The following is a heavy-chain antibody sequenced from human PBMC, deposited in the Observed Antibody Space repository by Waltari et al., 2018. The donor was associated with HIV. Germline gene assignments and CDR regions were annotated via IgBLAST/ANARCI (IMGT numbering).Heavy chain of an antibody. J-gene: IGHJ4*02. CDR1: GFTFNNYI. CDR3: AREAVTTNYYFDN. CDR2: ISDEGSDK. D-gene: IGHD1-1*01. Sequence: VQLVESGGGVVQPGRSLRIPCTGSGFTFNNYILHWARQAPGKGLEWIALISDEGSDKDYADSLRGRFTISRDNSKNTLFLQMDSLRIEDTALYYCAREAVTTNYYFDNWGQGTLVTVSS. V-gene: IGHV3-30*04.